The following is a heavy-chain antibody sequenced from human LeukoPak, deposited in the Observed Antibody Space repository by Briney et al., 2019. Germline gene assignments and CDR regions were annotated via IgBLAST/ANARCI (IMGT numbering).Heavy chain of an antibody. J-gene: IGHJ6*03. CDR3: ARAGGLHSAYYYYYYYIDV. V-gene: IGHV1-18*01. D-gene: IGHD4-11*01. CDR1: GYTFTSYG. CDR2: ISAYNGNT. Sequence: ASVKVSCKASGYTFTSYGISWVRQAPGQGLEWMGWISAYNGNTNYAQKLQGRVTMTTDTSTSTAYMELRSLRSDDTAVYYCARAGGLHSAYYYYYYYIDVWGKGTTVTVSS.